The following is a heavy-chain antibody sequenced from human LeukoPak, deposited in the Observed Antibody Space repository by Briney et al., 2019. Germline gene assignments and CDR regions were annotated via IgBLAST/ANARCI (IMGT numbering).Heavy chain of an antibody. D-gene: IGHD6-13*01. CDR1: GGSISSYY. CDR3: VYDSSSWYVN. CDR2: IYYSGST. Sequence: SETLSLTCTVSGGSISSYYWSWIRQPPGKGLERIGYIYYSGSTYYNPSLKSRVTISVDTSKNQFSLKLSSVTAADTAVYYCVYDSSSWYVNWGQGTLVTVSS. V-gene: IGHV4-59*08. J-gene: IGHJ4*02.